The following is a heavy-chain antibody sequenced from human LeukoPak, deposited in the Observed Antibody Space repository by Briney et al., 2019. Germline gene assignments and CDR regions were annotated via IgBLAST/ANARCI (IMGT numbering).Heavy chain of an antibody. J-gene: IGHJ4*02. Sequence: QPGGSLRLSCAASGFTFSSYWMHWVRQAPGKGLVWVSRINTDGSSTSYADSVKGRFTFSRDNAKNTLYLQMHSLRAEDTAVYYCARGRLLYDFLYFDYWGQGTLVTVSS. CDR1: GFTFSSYW. CDR2: INTDGSST. V-gene: IGHV3-74*01. D-gene: IGHD3-3*01. CDR3: ARGRLLYDFLYFDY.